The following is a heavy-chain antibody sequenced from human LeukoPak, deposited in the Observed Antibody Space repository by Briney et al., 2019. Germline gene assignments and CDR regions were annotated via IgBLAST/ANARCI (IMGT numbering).Heavy chain of an antibody. D-gene: IGHD6-13*01. V-gene: IGHV1-46*03. CDR1: GYTFTSYY. Sequence: ASVKVSCKASGYTFTSYYMHWVRQAPGQGLEWMGIINPSGGGTTYAQKFQGRVTMTRDTSTSTVYMALSSLTSEDTAVYYCARACYWGAAGYATTWGQGTLVTVSS. CDR3: ARACYWGAAGYATT. CDR2: INPSGGGT. J-gene: IGHJ5*02.